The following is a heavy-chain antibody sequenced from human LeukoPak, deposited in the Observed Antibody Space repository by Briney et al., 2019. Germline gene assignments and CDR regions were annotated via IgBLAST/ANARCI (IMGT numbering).Heavy chain of an antibody. CDR1: GFTFSSYG. CDR2: IWYDGSNK. J-gene: IGHJ4*02. V-gene: IGHV3-33*01. D-gene: IGHD6-19*01. CDR3: ARGIAVAGIDY. Sequence: GGSLRLSCAASGFTFSSYGMHWVRQAPGEGLEWVAVIWYDGSNKYYADSVKGRFTISRDNSKNTLYLQMNSLRAEDTAVYYCARGIAVAGIDYWGQGTLVTVSS.